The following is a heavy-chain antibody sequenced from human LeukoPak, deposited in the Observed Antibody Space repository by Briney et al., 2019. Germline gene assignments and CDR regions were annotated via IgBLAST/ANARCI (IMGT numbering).Heavy chain of an antibody. CDR3: ARRPYYYDSSGLLVYFDY. D-gene: IGHD3-22*01. CDR1: GFTFSRYA. CDR2: ISGSGGST. J-gene: IGHJ4*02. V-gene: IGHV3-23*01. Sequence: GGPLRLSCAASGFTFSRYAMSWVRQAPGKGLEWVSAISGSGGSTYYADSVKGRFTISRDNSKNALYLQMNSLRAEDTAVYYCARRPYYYDSSGLLVYFDYWGQGTLVTVSS.